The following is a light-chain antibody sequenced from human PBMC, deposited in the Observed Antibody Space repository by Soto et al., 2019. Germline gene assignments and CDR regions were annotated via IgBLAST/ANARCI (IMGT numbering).Light chain of an antibody. CDR1: QSVSSY. CDR2: DAY. J-gene: IGKJ4*01. Sequence: EIVLTQSPATLSLSPGERATLSCRASQSVSSYLAWYQQKPGQAPRLLIYDAYNRATGIPARFSGSGSGTDFTLTISSLEPEDFAVYYCQQRSNWPMLTFGGGNKVEIK. CDR3: QQRSNWPMLT. V-gene: IGKV3-11*01.